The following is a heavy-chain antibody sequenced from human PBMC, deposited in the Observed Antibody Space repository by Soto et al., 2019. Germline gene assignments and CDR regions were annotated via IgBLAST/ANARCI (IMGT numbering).Heavy chain of an antibody. V-gene: IGHV4-30-4*01. CDR3: AREVVAAPNWFDP. CDR2: IYYSGST. J-gene: IGHJ5*02. D-gene: IGHD2-2*01. CDR1: GGSISSGDYY. Sequence: PSETLSLTCTVSGGSISSGDYYWSWIRQPPGKGLEWIGYIYYSGSTYYNPSLRSRVTISVDTSKNQFSLKLSSVTAADTAVYYCAREVVAAPNWFDPWGQGTLVTVSS.